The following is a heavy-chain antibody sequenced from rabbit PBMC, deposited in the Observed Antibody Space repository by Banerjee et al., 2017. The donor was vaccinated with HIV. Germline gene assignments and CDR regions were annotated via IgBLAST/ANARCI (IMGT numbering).Heavy chain of an antibody. CDR1: GIDFSSYYY. CDR3: ARYSDAYYGSFDL. D-gene: IGHD5-1*01. Sequence: QQQLEESGGGLVKPGGTLTLTCKASGIDFSSYYYMCWVRQAPAKGLEWIACIYAGSGDYTYYASWAKGRFTISKTSSTTVTLQMPSLTAADTATYFCARYSDAYYGSFDLWGPGTLVTVS. V-gene: IGHV1S45*01. CDR2: IYAGSGDYT. J-gene: IGHJ4*01.